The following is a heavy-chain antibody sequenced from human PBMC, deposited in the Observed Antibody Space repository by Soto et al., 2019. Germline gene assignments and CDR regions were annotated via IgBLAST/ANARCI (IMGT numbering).Heavy chain of an antibody. Sequence: QITLKESGPTLVKPTQTLTLTCTFSGFSLTTDRVGGGWIRQPPGEALEWLAVIYWDDSKTYRPSLESRLTITKDTSKNQLALTMTNMYSLDTATYYCGHAYGGRSLYWGQGTLVTVSS. CDR3: GHAYGGRSLY. CDR1: GFSLTTDRVG. CDR2: IYWDDSK. J-gene: IGHJ4*02. D-gene: IGHD1-26*01. V-gene: IGHV2-5*02.